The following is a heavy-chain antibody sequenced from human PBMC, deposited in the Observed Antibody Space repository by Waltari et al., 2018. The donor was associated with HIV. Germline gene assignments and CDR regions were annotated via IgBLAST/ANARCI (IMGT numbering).Heavy chain of an antibody. CDR3: ARFTYDDAAPRD. CDR1: GFTFKTDG. CDR2: IWDDGSGQ. Sequence: QVHLVESGGGVVQPGRSLRLSCAAAGFTFKTDGMLWVRQAPGKGLEWVASIWDDGSGQNYADSVKGRFTISRDNSKNILSLQMSSLRAEDTALYYCARFTYDDAAPRDWGQGTMVTVSS. J-gene: IGHJ3*01. V-gene: IGHV3-33*01. D-gene: IGHD3-3*01.